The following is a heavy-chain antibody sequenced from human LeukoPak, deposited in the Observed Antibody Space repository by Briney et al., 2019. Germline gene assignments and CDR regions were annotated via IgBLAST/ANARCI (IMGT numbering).Heavy chain of an antibody. CDR2: IYPTGST. D-gene: IGHD2-15*01. Sequence: SETLPLTCTVSGGSISTYYWSWIRQPPGMPLEWVGHIYPTGSTDYNPSLKSRVTISVDTSKNQISLSLTSVTAADTAIYYCARHFCTGASCPDYFDYWGQGTLVAVSS. CDR1: GGSISTYY. V-gene: IGHV4-4*09. CDR3: ARHFCTGASCPDYFDY. J-gene: IGHJ4*02.